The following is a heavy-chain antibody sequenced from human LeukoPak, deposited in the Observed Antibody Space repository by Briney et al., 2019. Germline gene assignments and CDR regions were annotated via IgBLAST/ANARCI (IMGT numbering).Heavy chain of an antibody. CDR3: ARRGHSSGLGWYYFDY. CDR2: IYYSGST. V-gene: IGHV4-59*08. D-gene: IGHD6-19*01. Sequence: SETLSLTCTVSGGSISSYYWSWIRQPPGKGLEWIGYIYYSGSTNYNPSLKSRVTKSVDTSKNQFSLKLSSVTAADTAVYYCARRGHSSGLGWYYFDYWGQGTLVTVSS. J-gene: IGHJ4*02. CDR1: GGSISSYY.